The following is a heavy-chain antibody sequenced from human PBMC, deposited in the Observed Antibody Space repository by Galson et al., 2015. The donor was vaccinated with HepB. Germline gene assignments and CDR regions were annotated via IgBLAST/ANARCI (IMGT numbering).Heavy chain of an antibody. Sequence: SVKVSCKASGYTFTSYAMHWVRHAPGQRLEWMGWINAGNGNTKYSQKFQGRVTITRDTSASTAYMELSSLRSEDTAVYYCARAQGGAMVRGVIRAVDYLGQGTLVTVSS. J-gene: IGHJ4*02. CDR2: INAGNGNT. V-gene: IGHV1-3*01. D-gene: IGHD3-10*01. CDR3: ARAQGGAMVRGVIRAVDY. CDR1: GYTFTSYA.